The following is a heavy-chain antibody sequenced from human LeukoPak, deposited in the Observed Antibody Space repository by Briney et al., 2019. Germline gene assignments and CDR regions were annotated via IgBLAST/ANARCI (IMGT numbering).Heavy chain of an antibody. Sequence: GGSLRLSCAAFGFTVRSDDMNWVRQAPGKGLEWASILDSDGSPSYADSVKGRFTISRDNSKNTLDLQMNSLRAEDTAVYYCARAAAGRAYYHYSMDVWGQGTTVTVSS. J-gene: IGHJ6*02. CDR3: ARAAAGRAYYHYSMDV. CDR1: GFTVRSDD. V-gene: IGHV3-53*01. CDR2: LDSDGSP. D-gene: IGHD6-13*01.